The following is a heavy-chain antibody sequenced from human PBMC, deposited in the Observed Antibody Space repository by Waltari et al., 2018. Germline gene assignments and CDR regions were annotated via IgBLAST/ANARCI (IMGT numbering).Heavy chain of an antibody. Sequence: EVLLVESGGDLVQPGGSLRLSCATSGISFSQYWMSWVRQSPGKGQEWVATIKHDGTDKYYVDSVKGRFTVSRDNAKSSLYLQMNSLRVEDTAIYYCARDQADGTIAYFEYWGQGTLVTVSS. CDR1: GISFSQYW. CDR2: IKHDGTDK. D-gene: IGHD6-13*01. CDR3: ARDQADGTIAYFEY. V-gene: IGHV3-7*01. J-gene: IGHJ4*02.